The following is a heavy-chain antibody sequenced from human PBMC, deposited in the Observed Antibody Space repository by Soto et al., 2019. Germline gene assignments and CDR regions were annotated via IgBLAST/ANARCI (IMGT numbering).Heavy chain of an antibody. D-gene: IGHD3-3*01. CDR2: ISYDGSNK. Sequence: GGSLRLSCAASGFTFSSYAMHWVRQAPGKGLEWVAVISYDGSNKCYADSVKGRFTISRDNSKNTLYLQMNSLRAEDTAVYYCARDQTYYDFWSGYYWSYYGMDVWGQGTTVTVSS. CDR1: GFTFSSYA. J-gene: IGHJ6*02. CDR3: ARDQTYYDFWSGYYWSYYGMDV. V-gene: IGHV3-30-3*01.